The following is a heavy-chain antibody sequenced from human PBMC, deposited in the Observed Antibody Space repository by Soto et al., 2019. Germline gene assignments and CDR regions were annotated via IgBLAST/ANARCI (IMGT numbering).Heavy chain of an antibody. D-gene: IGHD5-12*01. CDR3: ARRVDAPRYFGMDV. Sequence: SETLSLTCTVSGGSISSDYYWVWIRQPPGKGLEWIGTIYYSGGTYYNPSLKSRVTISVDTSKRHFYLKVNPVTAADTGVYYLARRVDAPRYFGMDVWGQCTRVTVSS. J-gene: IGHJ6*02. CDR2: IYYSGGT. CDR1: GGSISSDYY. V-gene: IGHV4-39*02.